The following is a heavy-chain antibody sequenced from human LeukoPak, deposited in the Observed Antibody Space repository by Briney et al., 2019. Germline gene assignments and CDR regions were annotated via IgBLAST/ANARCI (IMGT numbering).Heavy chain of an antibody. CDR2: IYPGDSDT. CDR3: ARPSYLGYCSGGSCGPLGY. CDR1: GYSFTNYW. V-gene: IGHV5-51*01. J-gene: IGHJ4*02. Sequence: GESLKISCKGSGYSFTNYWIGWVRQMPGKGLEWMGIIYPGDSDTRYSPSFQGQVTISADKSISTAYLQWSSLKASDTAMYYCARPSYLGYCSGGSCGPLGYWGQGTLVTVSS. D-gene: IGHD2-15*01.